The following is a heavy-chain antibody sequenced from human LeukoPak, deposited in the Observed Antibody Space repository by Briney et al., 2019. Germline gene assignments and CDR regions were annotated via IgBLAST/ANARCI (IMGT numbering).Heavy chain of an antibody. Sequence: SETLSLTCTVSGGSVNSGSYYWGWIRQPPGEGLEWIGNIYYSGSTSYSPSLKSRVTISVDTSKSQFSLKLNSVTAADTAVYYCARKPYGSGRFDYWGQGTLVTVSS. CDR1: GGSVNSGSYY. J-gene: IGHJ4*02. V-gene: IGHV4-39*01. CDR3: ARKPYGSGRFDY. CDR2: IYYSGST. D-gene: IGHD3-10*01.